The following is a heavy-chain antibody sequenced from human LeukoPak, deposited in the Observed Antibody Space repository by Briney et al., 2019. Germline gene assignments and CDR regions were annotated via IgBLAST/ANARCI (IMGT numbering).Heavy chain of an antibody. CDR1: GFTFSSYA. Sequence: PGGSLRLSCAASGFTFSSYAMSWVRQAPGEGLEWVSAISGSGGSTYYADSVKGRFTISRDNSKSTLYLQMNSLRAEDTAVYYCAKAARLSYDSSGYYSSFDYWGQGTLVTVSS. D-gene: IGHD3-22*01. V-gene: IGHV3-23*01. J-gene: IGHJ4*02. CDR2: ISGSGGST. CDR3: AKAARLSYDSSGYYSSFDY.